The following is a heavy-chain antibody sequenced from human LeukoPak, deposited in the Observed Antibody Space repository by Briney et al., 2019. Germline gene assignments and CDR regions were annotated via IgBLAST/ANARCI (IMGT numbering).Heavy chain of an antibody. V-gene: IGHV3-23*01. Sequence: PGGSLILSCAVSGITLSNYGMSWVRQAPGKGLEWVAGISDSGGSTKYADSVKGRFTISRDNPKNTLFLQMNSLRAEDTAVYFCAKRGVVIRVVLVGFHKEAYYFESWGQGALVTVSS. J-gene: IGHJ4*02. CDR2: ISDSGGST. D-gene: IGHD3/OR15-3a*01. CDR1: GITLSNYG. CDR3: AKRGVVIRVVLVGFHKEAYYFES.